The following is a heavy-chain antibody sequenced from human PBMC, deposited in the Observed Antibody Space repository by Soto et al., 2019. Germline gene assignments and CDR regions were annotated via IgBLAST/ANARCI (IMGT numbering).Heavy chain of an antibody. Sequence: PGGSLRLSCTASGFTFTIFAMSWVRQAPGKGLEWVSSISGSGGSTYYADSVKGRFTISRDNSKNTLYLHMDSLRAEDTAVYYCAKDSTYCGSDCYPGYFDYWGQGTQVTVSS. D-gene: IGHD2-21*02. CDR2: ISGSGGST. V-gene: IGHV3-23*01. CDR3: AKDSTYCGSDCYPGYFDY. J-gene: IGHJ4*02. CDR1: GFTFTIFA.